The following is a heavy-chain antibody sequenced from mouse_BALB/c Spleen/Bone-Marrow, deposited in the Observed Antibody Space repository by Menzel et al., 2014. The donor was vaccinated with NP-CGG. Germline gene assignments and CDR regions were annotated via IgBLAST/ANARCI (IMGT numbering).Heavy chain of an antibody. J-gene: IGHJ4*01. D-gene: IGHD2-3*01. Sequence: DVMLVESGGGLVKPGGSLKLSCAASGFTFSSYTMSWVRQTPEKRLEWVATISSGGSYTYYPDSVKGRFTISRDNAKNALYLQMSSLKSEGTAMYYCTRDLCDGHACYAMDYWGQGTSVTVSS. CDR1: GFTFSSYT. CDR2: ISSGGSYT. CDR3: TRDLCDGHACYAMDY. V-gene: IGHV5-6-4*01.